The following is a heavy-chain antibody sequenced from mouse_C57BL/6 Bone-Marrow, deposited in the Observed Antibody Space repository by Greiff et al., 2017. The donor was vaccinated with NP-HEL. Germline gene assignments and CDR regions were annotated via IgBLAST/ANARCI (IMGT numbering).Heavy chain of an antibody. CDR3: ANYYYGSSPYWYFDV. CDR2: IYPRDGST. D-gene: IGHD1-1*01. Sequence: VKLMESDAELVKPGASVKISCKVSGYTFTDHTIHWMKQRPEQGLEWIGYIYPRDGSTKYNEKFKGKATLTADKSSSTAYMQLNSLTSEDSAVYFCANYYYGSSPYWYFDVWGTGTTVTVSS. V-gene: IGHV1-78*01. J-gene: IGHJ1*03. CDR1: GYTFTDHT.